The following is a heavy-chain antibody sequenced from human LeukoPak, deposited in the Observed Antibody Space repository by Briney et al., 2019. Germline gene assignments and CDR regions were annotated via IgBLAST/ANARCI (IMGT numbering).Heavy chain of an antibody. CDR3: ARDATTQVGYVYMDV. Sequence: GGSLRLSCAASGFTFSDYEMNWVRQAPGKGLEWVSHVSTSGSIIHYADSVEGRFTISRDNAKNSLYLQMNSLRAEDTALYYCARDATTQVGYVYMDVWGKGTTVTISS. D-gene: IGHD5-18*01. V-gene: IGHV3-48*03. J-gene: IGHJ6*03. CDR1: GFTFSDYE. CDR2: VSTSGSII.